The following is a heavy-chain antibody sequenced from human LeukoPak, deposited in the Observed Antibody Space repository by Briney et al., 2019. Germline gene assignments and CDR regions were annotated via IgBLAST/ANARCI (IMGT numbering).Heavy chain of an antibody. CDR2: INPSGGST. CDR3: AIGQNYDFWSGYYTTHWFDP. V-gene: IGHV1-46*01. J-gene: IGHJ5*02. CDR1: GYTFTSYY. Sequence: ASVKVSCKASGYTFTSYYMHWVRQAPGQGLEWMGIINPSGGSTSYAQKFQGRVTMTRDTSTSTVYMELSSLRSEDTAVYYCAIGQNYDFWSGYYTTHWFDPWGQGTLVTVSS. D-gene: IGHD3-3*01.